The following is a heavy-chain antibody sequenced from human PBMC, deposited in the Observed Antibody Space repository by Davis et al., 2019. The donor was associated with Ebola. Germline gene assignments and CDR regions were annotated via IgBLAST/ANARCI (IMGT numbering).Heavy chain of an antibody. J-gene: IGHJ4*02. V-gene: IGHV4-59*08. Sequence: MPSETLSLTCAVYGGSFSGYYWSWIRQPPGKGLEWIGYIYYSGSTNYNPSLKSRVTISVDTSKNQFSLKLSSVTAADTAVYYCARGESGYYWGQGTLVTVSS. CDR3: ARGESGYY. CDR1: GGSFSGYY. D-gene: IGHD3-10*01. CDR2: IYYSGST.